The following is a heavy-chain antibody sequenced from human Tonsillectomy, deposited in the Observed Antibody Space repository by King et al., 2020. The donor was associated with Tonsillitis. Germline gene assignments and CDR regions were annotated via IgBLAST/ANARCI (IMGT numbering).Heavy chain of an antibody. D-gene: IGHD3-3*01. V-gene: IGHV3-23*04. J-gene: IGHJ4*02. CDR2: VSGSGGST. Sequence: EVQLVESGGGLVQPGGSLRLSCAASGFTFSSYAMSWVRQAPGKGLEWVSAVSGSGGSTYYADSVKGRFTTSRDTSKNTLYLQMTSLRAEDTAIYYCAKGVVRITIFGVITPYDFWGQGTLVTVSS. CDR1: GFTFSSYA. CDR3: AKGVVRITIFGVITPYDF.